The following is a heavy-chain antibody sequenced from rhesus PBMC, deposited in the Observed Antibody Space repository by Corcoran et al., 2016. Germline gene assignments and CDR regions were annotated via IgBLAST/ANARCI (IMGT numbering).Heavy chain of an antibody. CDR2: MYGSGSST. CDR1: GGSISSPF. V-gene: IGHV4-169*02. D-gene: IGHD6-43*01. J-gene: IGHJ5-1*01. Sequence: QLQLQESGPGLVKPSETLSVPCAVSGGSISSPFCSWPPPPPGKGLDRVGYMYGSGSSTNYNPSLKSRVTLSVDTSKNQFSLKLSAVTAADTAVYYCVRDALGRASSYLSYNRFDVWGPGVLVTVSS. CDR3: VRDALGRASSYLSYNRFDV.